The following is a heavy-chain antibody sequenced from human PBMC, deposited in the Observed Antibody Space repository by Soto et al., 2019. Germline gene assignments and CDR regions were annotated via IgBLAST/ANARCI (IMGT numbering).Heavy chain of an antibody. Sequence: PSETLSLTCTVSGGSISSYYWSWIRQPPGKGLEWIGYIYYSGSTNYNPSLKSRVTISVDTSKNQFSLKLSSVTAADTAVYYCAREEGRLAFDYRGQGTLVTVS. CDR2: IYYSGST. V-gene: IGHV4-59*01. CDR1: GGSISSYY. D-gene: IGHD3-9*01. J-gene: IGHJ4*02. CDR3: AREEGRLAFDY.